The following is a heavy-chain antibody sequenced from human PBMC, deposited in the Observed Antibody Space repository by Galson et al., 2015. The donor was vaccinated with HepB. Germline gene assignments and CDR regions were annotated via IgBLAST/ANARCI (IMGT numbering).Heavy chain of an antibody. Sequence: SLRLSCAASGFPFSNYHMVWVRQAPGKGLEWVSFIGISSSFTQYADSVKGRFTTSRDDAKNSLYLQMDSLKAEDTAVYYCTRDKSTVDRARDYWGQGTLVTVSS. CDR3: TRDKSTVDRARDY. D-gene: IGHD3-10*01. CDR1: GFPFSNYH. CDR2: IGISSSFT. J-gene: IGHJ4*02. V-gene: IGHV3-11*06.